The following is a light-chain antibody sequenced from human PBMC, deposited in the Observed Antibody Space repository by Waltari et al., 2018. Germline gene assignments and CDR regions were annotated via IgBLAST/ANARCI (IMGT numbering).Light chain of an antibody. CDR1: QSVSSIY. CDR2: GAS. J-gene: IGKJ1*01. V-gene: IGKV3-20*01. Sequence: EIVLTQSPGTLSLSPGDRATLSCRASQSVSSIYLAWYQQKPGQAPRLLIYGASSRATGIPDRFRGSGSGTDFTLTINRLEPEDFALYYCQQYGASPQTFGQGTKVEIK. CDR3: QQYGASPQT.